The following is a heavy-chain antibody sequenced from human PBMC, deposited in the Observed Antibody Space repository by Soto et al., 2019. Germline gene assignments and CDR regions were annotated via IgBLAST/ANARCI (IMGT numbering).Heavy chain of an antibody. D-gene: IGHD3-10*01. CDR1: GFTFSSYA. J-gene: IGHJ4*02. Sequence: QVQLVESGGGVVQPGRSPRLSCAASGFTFSSYAMHWVRQAPGKGLEWVAVISYDGSKKYYADSVKGRFTNSRDNSKNTLYLQMNSLGAEDTAVHYCARDPGSYFDYWGQGTLVTVSS. CDR2: ISYDGSKK. CDR3: ARDPGSYFDY. V-gene: IGHV3-30-3*01.